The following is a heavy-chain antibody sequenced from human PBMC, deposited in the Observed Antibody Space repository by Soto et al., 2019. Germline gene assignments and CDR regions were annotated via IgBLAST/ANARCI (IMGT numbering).Heavy chain of an antibody. CDR1: GFTFSNAW. V-gene: IGHV3-15*07. CDR2: IKSKTDGGTT. CDR3: TTDLRIVVVGENPDY. D-gene: IGHD2-15*01. Sequence: GGSLRLSCAASGFTFSNAWMNWVRQAPGKGLEWVGRIKSKTDGGTTDYAAPVKGRFTISRDDSKNTLYLQMNSLKTEDTAVYYSTTDLRIVVVGENPDYWGQGTLVTVSS. J-gene: IGHJ4*02.